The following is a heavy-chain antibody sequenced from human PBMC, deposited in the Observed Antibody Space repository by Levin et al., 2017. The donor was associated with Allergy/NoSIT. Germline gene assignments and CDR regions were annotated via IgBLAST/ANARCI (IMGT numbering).Heavy chain of an antibody. CDR2: IKQDGSEK. CDR3: ARGASWVRH. Sequence: GESLKISCAASGFTFSTYWMIWVRQAPGKGLEWVANIKQDGSEKNYVDSVKGRFTISRDNAKNSLYLQMSSLRAEDTAVYYCARGASWVRHWGQGTLVTVSS. J-gene: IGHJ4*02. CDR1: GFTFSTYW. V-gene: IGHV3-7*01. D-gene: IGHD3-10*01.